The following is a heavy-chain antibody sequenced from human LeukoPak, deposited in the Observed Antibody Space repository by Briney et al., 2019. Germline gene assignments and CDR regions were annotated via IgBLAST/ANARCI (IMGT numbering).Heavy chain of an antibody. CDR1: GFTISSYG. J-gene: IGHJ4*02. D-gene: IGHD3-3*01. CDR3: AKDLGPSIFGVPSDY. Sequence: PGRSLRLSCAASGFTISSYGMHWVGQAPGKGLEWGAVISYDGSNKYYADSVKGRFTISRDNSKNTLYLQMNSLRAEDTAVYYCAKDLGPSIFGVPSDYWGQGTLVTVSS. V-gene: IGHV3-30*18. CDR2: ISYDGSNK.